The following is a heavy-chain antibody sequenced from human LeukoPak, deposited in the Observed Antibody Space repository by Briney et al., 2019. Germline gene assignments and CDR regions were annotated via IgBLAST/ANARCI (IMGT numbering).Heavy chain of an antibody. J-gene: IGHJ4*02. Sequence: PGGSLRLSCAASGFTFSDYYMFWIRQAPGKGLEWVSYISNSGSIIYYADSVKGRFTVSRDSAKDSLYLQMNSLRAEDTAVYYCARAVSADTAMVYFDYWGQGTLVTVSS. V-gene: IGHV3-11*01. CDR2: ISNSGSII. D-gene: IGHD5-18*01. CDR1: GFTFSDYY. CDR3: ARAVSADTAMVYFDY.